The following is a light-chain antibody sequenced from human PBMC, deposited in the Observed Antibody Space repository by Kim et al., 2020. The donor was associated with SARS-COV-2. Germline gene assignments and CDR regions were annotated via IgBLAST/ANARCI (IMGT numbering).Light chain of an antibody. CDR1: QDIRND. CDR3: LQHSTYPIT. V-gene: IGKV1-17*01. CDR2: GAS. Sequence: ASGGDRVTITRRASQDIRNDLGWYQQNPGRAPKRLIYGASSLQSGVPSRFSGSGSGTEFTLTISSVQPEDFATYFCLQHSTYPITFGQGTRLEIK. J-gene: IGKJ5*01.